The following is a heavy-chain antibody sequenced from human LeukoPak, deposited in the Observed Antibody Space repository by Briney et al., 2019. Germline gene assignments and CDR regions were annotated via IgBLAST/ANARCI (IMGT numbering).Heavy chain of an antibody. Sequence: GGSLRLPCAASGFTFSSYWMSWVRQAPGKGLEWVANIKQDGSEKYYVDSVKGRFTISRDNAKNSLYLQMNSLRAEDTAVYYCASSLVEMATMPPDYWGQGTLVIVSS. CDR3: ASSLVEMATMPPDY. CDR1: GFTFSSYW. CDR2: IKQDGSEK. J-gene: IGHJ4*02. D-gene: IGHD5-24*01. V-gene: IGHV3-7*01.